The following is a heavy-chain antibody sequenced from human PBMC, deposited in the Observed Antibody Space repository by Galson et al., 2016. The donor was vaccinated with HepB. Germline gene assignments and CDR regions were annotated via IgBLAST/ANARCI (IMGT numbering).Heavy chain of an antibody. CDR2: IYYSGST. CDR1: GGSISSGDYY. Sequence: TLSLTCTVSGGSISSGDYYWSWIRQPPGKGLEWIGYIYYSGSTYYNPSLKSRVTISVDTSKNQFSLKLSSVTAADTAVYYCARGGKYCSGGNCYYYFYYGMVVWGKGTTVTVSS. D-gene: IGHD2-15*01. V-gene: IGHV4-30-4*01. CDR3: ARGGKYCSGGNCYYYFYYGMVV. J-gene: IGHJ6*04.